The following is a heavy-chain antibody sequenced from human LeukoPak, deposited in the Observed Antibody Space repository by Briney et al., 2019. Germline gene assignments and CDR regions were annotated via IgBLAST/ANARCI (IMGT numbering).Heavy chain of an antibody. J-gene: IGHJ4*02. Sequence: GESLKISCQGSGYNFDNYWIAWVRPMPGKGLEWMGIIFPGDSNTRYSPSFQGQVTISADKSINTAYLQWSSLKASDTAIYYCAREQQLVLSDYWGQGALVTVSS. CDR1: GYNFDNYW. V-gene: IGHV5-51*01. CDR3: AREQQLVLSDY. CDR2: IFPGDSNT. D-gene: IGHD1-1*01.